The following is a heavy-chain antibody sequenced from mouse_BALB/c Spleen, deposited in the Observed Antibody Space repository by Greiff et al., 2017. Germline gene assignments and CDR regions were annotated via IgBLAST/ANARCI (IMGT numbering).Heavy chain of an antibody. V-gene: IGHV1-7*01. Sequence: VQLQESGAELAKPGASVKMSCKASGYTFTSYWMHWVKQRPGQGLEWIGYINPSTGYTEYNQKFKDKATLTADKSSSTAYMQLSSLTSEDSAVYYCANYYGGYYFDYWGQGTTLTVSS. CDR3: ANYYGGYYFDY. D-gene: IGHD1-1*01. CDR2: INPSTGYT. J-gene: IGHJ2*01. CDR1: GYTFTSYW.